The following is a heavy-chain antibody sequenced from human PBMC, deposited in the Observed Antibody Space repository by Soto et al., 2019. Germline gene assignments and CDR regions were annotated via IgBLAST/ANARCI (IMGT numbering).Heavy chain of an antibody. V-gene: IGHV4-59*01. D-gene: IGHD3-3*01. Sequence: SETLSLTCTVSGGSISSYYWSWIRQPPGKGLEWIGYIYYSGSTNYNPSLKSQVTISVDTSKNQFSLKLSSVTAADTAVYYCARNRQYYDFWSGYGYYGMDVWGQGTTVTVSS. CDR2: IYYSGST. CDR1: GGSISSYY. CDR3: ARNRQYYDFWSGYGYYGMDV. J-gene: IGHJ6*02.